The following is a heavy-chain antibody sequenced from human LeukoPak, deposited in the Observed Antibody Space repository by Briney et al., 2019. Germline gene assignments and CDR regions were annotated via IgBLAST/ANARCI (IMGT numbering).Heavy chain of an antibody. CDR1: GYTFSSYG. V-gene: IGHV1-69*04. D-gene: IGHD3-22*01. J-gene: IGHJ4*02. CDR2: IIPILGIA. Sequence: ASVKVSCKASGYTFSSYGISWVRQAPGQGLERMGRIIPILGIANYAQKFQGRVTITAATSTAYMELSSLRSEDTAVYYCARFYPHKEYYYDSSGPEYWGQGTLVTVSS. CDR3: ARFYPHKEYYYDSSGPEY.